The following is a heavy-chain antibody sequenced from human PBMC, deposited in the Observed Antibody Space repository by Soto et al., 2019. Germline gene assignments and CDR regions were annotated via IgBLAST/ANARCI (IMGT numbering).Heavy chain of an antibody. CDR2: FDPEDGEA. CDR1: GYTLTELS. D-gene: IGHD1-1*01. J-gene: IGHJ4*02. Sequence: QVQLVQSGAEVKKPGASVKVSCKVSGYTLTELSMHWVRQAPGKGLEWMGGFDPEDGEAIYAQKFQGRVTMTADASTDTAYMELSSLRSEDTAVYYCATEGLGSGYWGQGTLVTVSS. CDR3: ATEGLGSGY. V-gene: IGHV1-24*01.